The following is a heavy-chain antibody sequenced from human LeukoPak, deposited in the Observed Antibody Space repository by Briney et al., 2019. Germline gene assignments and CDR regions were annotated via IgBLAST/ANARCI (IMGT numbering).Heavy chain of an antibody. CDR1: GFTFSSYA. CDR2: ISSNGGST. V-gene: IGHV3-64*01. Sequence: GGSLRLSCAASGFTFSSYAMHWVRQAPGKGLEYVSAISSNGGSTYYANSVKGRFTISRDNSKNTLYLQMGSLRAGDMAVYYCAGSTSGDYYYYYMDVWGKGTTVTVSS. CDR3: AGSTSGDYYYYYMDV. D-gene: IGHD2-2*01. J-gene: IGHJ6*03.